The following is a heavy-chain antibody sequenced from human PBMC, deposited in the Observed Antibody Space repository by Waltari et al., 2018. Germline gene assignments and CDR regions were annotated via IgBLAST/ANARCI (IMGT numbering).Heavy chain of an antibody. V-gene: IGHV3-23*01. Sequence: EVQMLESGGGLVQPGGSLRLSCAASGFTFSNYAMSWVRQAPGKGLEWVSGIRGSGSNTYYADSVKSRFTISRDNSKNTLYLQMNSLRAEDTAVYYCAKVPFYYDYTNYFDYWGQGTLVTVSS. CDR1: GFTFSNYA. CDR2: IRGSGSNT. J-gene: IGHJ4*02. CDR3: AKVPFYYDYTNYFDY. D-gene: IGHD3-3*01.